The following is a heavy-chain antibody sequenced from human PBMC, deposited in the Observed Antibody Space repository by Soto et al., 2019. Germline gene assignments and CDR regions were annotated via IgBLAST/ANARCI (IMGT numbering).Heavy chain of an antibody. V-gene: IGHV4-61*01. CDR1: GGSVSGGSYY. CDR2: IYYSGST. J-gene: IGHJ6*02. CDR3: ARDLLGGVAGDYYYYGMDV. D-gene: IGHD6-19*01. Sequence: SETLSLTSTVSGGSVSGGSYYWSWIRQPSGKGLEWIGYIYYSGSTNYNPSLKSRVTISVDTSKNQFSLKLSSVTAADAAVYYCARDLLGGVAGDYYYYGMDVWGQGTTVTVSS.